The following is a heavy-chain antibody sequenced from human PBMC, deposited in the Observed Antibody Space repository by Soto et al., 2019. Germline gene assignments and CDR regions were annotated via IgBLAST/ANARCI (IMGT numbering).Heavy chain of an antibody. CDR3: AKDRRQLKHDYYMDV. Sequence: GGSLSLSCAASGFTFSSYGMHWARQAPGKGLEWVAVISYDGSNKYYADSVKGRFTISRDNSKNTLYRQINSLRAEDTAVYYCAKDRRQLKHDYYMDVWGKGTTVTVAS. D-gene: IGHD6-6*01. CDR1: GFTFSSYG. CDR2: ISYDGSNK. J-gene: IGHJ6*03. V-gene: IGHV3-30*18.